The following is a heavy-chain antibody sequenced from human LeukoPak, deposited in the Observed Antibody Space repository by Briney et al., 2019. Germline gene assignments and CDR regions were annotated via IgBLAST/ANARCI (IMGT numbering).Heavy chain of an antibody. Sequence: KPSETLSLTCSVSGASITSYYWSWIRQPAGKGLEWIGDIYYSGSTNYNPSLKSRVTISVDTSKNQFSLRLSSVTAADTAVYYSARLASGSYGPLTPFDYWGQGTLVTVSS. CDR2: IYYSGST. J-gene: IGHJ4*02. D-gene: IGHD1-26*01. CDR3: ARLASGSYGPLTPFDY. V-gene: IGHV4-59*08. CDR1: GASITSYY.